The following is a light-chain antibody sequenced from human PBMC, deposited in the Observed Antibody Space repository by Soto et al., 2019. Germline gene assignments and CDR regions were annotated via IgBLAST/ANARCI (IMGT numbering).Light chain of an antibody. CDR3: QQSYTAPYT. J-gene: IGKJ2*01. Sequence: DIQMTQSPSTLSGSVGDRVTLTCRASQRITSYLNWYQQRLGEAPKLLIFAASNLKSGVPSRFSGNGFGTVFTLSITSLQPEDFATYYCQQSYTAPYTFGQGTKVDIK. CDR1: QRITSY. CDR2: AAS. V-gene: IGKV1-39*01.